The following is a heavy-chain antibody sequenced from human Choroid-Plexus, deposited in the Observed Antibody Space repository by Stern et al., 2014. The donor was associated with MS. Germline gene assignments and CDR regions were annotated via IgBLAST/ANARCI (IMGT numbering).Heavy chain of an antibody. V-gene: IGHV1-69*01. CDR3: ARGDSEAPIYYFDY. CDR2: ITPLFDAT. J-gene: IGHJ4*02. D-gene: IGHD2-21*01. Sequence: VQLVESGAEVKKPGSSVKVSCQTSGGTFSTFAIGWVRQAPGKGLEWMGGITPLFDATNYAQKFQGRLTITADESTRTAYMELSSLRPDDTAMYYCARGDSEAPIYYFDYWGQGTLVTVSS. CDR1: GGTFSTFA.